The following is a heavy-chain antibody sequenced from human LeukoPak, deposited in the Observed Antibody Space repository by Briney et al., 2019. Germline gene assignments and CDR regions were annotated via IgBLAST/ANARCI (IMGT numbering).Heavy chain of an antibody. V-gene: IGHV4-59*01. D-gene: IGHD3-22*01. CDR3: AREIKYYYDSSGYYTRQMDV. J-gene: IGHJ6*04. CDR2: IYYSGST. CDR1: GGSISSYY. Sequence: SETLSLTCTVSGGSISSYYWSWIRQPPGKGLEWIGYIYYSGSTSYNPSLKSRVTISVDTSKNQFSLKLSSVTAADTAVYYCAREIKYYYDSSGYYTRQMDVWGKGTTVTVSS.